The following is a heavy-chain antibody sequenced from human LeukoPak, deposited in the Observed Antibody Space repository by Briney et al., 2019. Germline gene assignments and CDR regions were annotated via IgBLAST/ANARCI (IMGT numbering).Heavy chain of an antibody. J-gene: IGHJ5*02. CDR3: ASANGDWFDP. CDR2: IFYSGST. V-gene: IGHV4-59*08. Sequence: SETLSLTCTVFGGSISSYYWSWIRQPPGKGLEWIGYIFYSGSTNYNPSLKSRVTISVDTSKNQFSLKLSSVTAADTAVYYCASANGDWFDPWGQGTLVTVSS. CDR1: GGSISSYY. D-gene: IGHD4/OR15-4a*01.